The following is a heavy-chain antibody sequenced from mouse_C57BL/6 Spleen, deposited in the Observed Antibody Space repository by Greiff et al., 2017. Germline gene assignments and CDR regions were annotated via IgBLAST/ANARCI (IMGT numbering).Heavy chain of an antibody. V-gene: IGHV1-26*01. D-gene: IGHD2-2*01. Sequence: EVQLQQSGPELVKPGASVTISCKASGYTFTDYYMNWVKQSHGKSLEWIGDINPNNGGTSYNQKFKGKATLTVDKSSSTAYMELRSLTSEDSAVYYCARPDGYDSWFAYWGQGTLVTVSA. CDR2: INPNNGGT. J-gene: IGHJ3*01. CDR1: GYTFTDYY. CDR3: ARPDGYDSWFAY.